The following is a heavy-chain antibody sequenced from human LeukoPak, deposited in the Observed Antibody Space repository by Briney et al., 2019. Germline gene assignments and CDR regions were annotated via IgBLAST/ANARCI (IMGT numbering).Heavy chain of an antibody. CDR1: GYIFTSYW. CDR3: ARRGRSSSNFDF. V-gene: IGHV5-10-1*01. Sequence: GQSLTFSGKGSGYIFTSYWITWVRQMHGKGLEWMGMIDPTDSYTNYSPSFQGHVTVSTDKSISTAYLHSTSLKASDTAIYYCARRGRSSSNFDFWGQGTLVTVSS. D-gene: IGHD6-6*01. CDR2: IDPTDSYT. J-gene: IGHJ4*02.